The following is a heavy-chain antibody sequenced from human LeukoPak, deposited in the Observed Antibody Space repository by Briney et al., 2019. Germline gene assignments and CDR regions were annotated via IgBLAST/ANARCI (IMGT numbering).Heavy chain of an antibody. V-gene: IGHV3-21*01. CDR2: INSGSSYI. CDR1: GFTFSSYS. Sequence: GGSLRLSCAASGFTFSSYSMDWVRQAPGKGLEWVSSINSGSSYIYYADSVKGRFTISRDNAKNSLFLQMNTLRAEDTAVYYCARAIFSRGWSLVDYWGQGTLVTVSS. D-gene: IGHD6-19*01. CDR3: ARAIFSRGWSLVDY. J-gene: IGHJ4*02.